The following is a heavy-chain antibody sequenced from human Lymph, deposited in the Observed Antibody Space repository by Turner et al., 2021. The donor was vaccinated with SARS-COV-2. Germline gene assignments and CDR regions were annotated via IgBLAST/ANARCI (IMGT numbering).Heavy chain of an antibody. CDR2: ISYDGSNK. D-gene: IGHD3-10*01. CDR3: ARYGSGGYFYYGLDV. CDR1: GFTFSTYA. Sequence: QVQLVESGGGVVPPGRSLRLSCADSGFTFSTYAIHGVRQAAGKGLEWVAVISYDGSNKYYADSVKGRFTISRDNSKNTLYLQMNSLRAEDTAVYYCARYGSGGYFYYGLDVWGQGTTVTVSS. J-gene: IGHJ6*02. V-gene: IGHV3-30*04.